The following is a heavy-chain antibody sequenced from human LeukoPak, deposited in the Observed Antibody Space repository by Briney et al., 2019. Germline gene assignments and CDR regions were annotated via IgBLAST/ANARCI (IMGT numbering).Heavy chain of an antibody. J-gene: IGHJ5*02. CDR2: ISSSSSYI. CDR1: GFTFSSYS. CDR3: ARTYGDWEGWFDP. V-gene: IGHV3-21*01. Sequence: GGSLRLSCAASGFTFSSYSMNWVRQAPGKGLEWVSSISSSSSYIYYADSVKGRFTISRDNAKDSLYLQMNSLRAEDTAVYYCARTYGDWEGWFDPWGQGTLVTVSS. D-gene: IGHD4-17*01.